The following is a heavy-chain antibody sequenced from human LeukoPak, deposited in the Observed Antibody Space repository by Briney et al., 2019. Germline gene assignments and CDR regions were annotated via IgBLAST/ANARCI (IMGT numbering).Heavy chain of an antibody. J-gene: IGHJ5*01. CDR1: VGSVSSSSYY. D-gene: IGHD5-12*01. CDR3: ARRLRGFDS. V-gene: IGHV4-39*01. Sequence: PSETLSLTPTVPVGSVSSSSYYSGWIRHPPGKWLEWIGSVYYSGSTYYNPSLKSRVTISVDTSKNQFSLKLSSVTAADTALYYCARRLRGFDSWGQGTLVTVSS. CDR2: VYYSGST.